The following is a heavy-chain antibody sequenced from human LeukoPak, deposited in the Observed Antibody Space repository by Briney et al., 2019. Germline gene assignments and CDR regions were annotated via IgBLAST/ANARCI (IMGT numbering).Heavy chain of an antibody. J-gene: IGHJ4*02. Sequence: ASETLSLTCAVSGYSISSGYYWGWIRQPPGKGLEWIGSIYHTGSTYYNPSLRSRVTISLDSPKNQFSLKLTSVTAADTAVYYCASGGTAVVMALTYYFDTWGQGTPVTVSS. V-gene: IGHV4-38-2*01. CDR3: ASGGTAVVMALTYYFDT. CDR1: GYSISSGYY. D-gene: IGHD3-22*01. CDR2: IYHTGST.